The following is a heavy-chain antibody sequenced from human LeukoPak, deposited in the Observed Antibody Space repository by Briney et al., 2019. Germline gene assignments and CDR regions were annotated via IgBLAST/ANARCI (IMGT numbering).Heavy chain of an antibody. CDR2: INPNSGGT. CDR3: ARERGYSYGYSDY. V-gene: IGHV1-2*06. CDR1: GYTFTGYY. Sequence: ASVKVSCKASGYTFTGYYMHWVRQAPGQGLEWMGRINPNSGGTNYAQKFQGRVTMTRDTSISTAYMELSRLRSDDTAVYYCARERGYSYGYSDYWGQGTLVTVSS. J-gene: IGHJ4*02. D-gene: IGHD5-18*01.